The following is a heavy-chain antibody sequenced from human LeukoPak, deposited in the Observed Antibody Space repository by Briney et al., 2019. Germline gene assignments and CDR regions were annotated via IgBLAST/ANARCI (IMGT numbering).Heavy chain of an antibody. CDR3: GRVIAGAIDY. V-gene: IGHV3-7*01. CDR2: INLDGSER. J-gene: IGHJ4*02. D-gene: IGHD6-13*01. CDR1: GFTFSGHS. Sequence: GGALRLSCAASGFTFSGHSMTWVRQAPGKGVGGVANINLDGSERFYVDFVKGRFTISRDNADNSMYLQMNSLRAEDTAVYYCGRVIAGAIDYWGQGTLVTVSS.